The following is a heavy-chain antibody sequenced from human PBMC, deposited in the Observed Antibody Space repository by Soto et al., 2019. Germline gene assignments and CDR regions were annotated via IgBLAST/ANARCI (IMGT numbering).Heavy chain of an antibody. Sequence: SETLSLTCTVSGGSISSYYWSRIRQPPGKGLEWIGSIYYSGSTYYNPSLKSRVTISVDTSKNQFSLKLSSVTAADTAVYYCARLGGYGDLFDYWGQGTLVTVSS. CDR2: IYYSGST. CDR1: GGSISSYY. J-gene: IGHJ4*02. V-gene: IGHV4-39*01. CDR3: ARLGGYGDLFDY. D-gene: IGHD4-17*01.